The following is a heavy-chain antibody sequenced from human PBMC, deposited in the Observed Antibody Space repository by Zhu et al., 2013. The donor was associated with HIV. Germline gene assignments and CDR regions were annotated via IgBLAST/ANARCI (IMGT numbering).Heavy chain of an antibody. Sequence: QVQLVQSGAEVKKPGASVKVSCKASGYSFTSYYMHWVRQAPGQGLEWMGIINPSGGSTTYAQKFQGRVTMTRVTSTSTVYMELSSLRSEDTAVYYCARDSREEGAGAYYYYGMDVWGQGTTVTVSS. D-gene: IGHD2-2*01. V-gene: IGHV1-46*01. CDR1: GYSFTSYY. CDR2: INPSGGST. J-gene: IGHJ6*02. CDR3: ARDSREEGAGAYYYYGMDV.